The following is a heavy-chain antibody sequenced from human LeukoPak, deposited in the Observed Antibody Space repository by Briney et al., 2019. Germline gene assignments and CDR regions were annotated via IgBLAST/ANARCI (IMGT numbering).Heavy chain of an antibody. CDR2: IYHSGST. Sequence: SETLSLTCTVSGYSISSGYYWGWIRQPPGKGLEWIGSIYHSGSTYYNPSLKSRVTISVDTSKNQFSLKLSSVTAADTAVYYCARRSSYYDSSGYGGYYFDYWGQGTLVTVSS. V-gene: IGHV4-38-2*02. D-gene: IGHD3-22*01. CDR1: GYSISSGYY. CDR3: ARRSSYYDSSGYGGYYFDY. J-gene: IGHJ4*02.